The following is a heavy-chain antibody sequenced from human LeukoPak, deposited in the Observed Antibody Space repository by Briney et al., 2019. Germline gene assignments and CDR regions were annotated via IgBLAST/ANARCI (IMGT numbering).Heavy chain of an antibody. CDR1: GYTFSAYP. J-gene: IGHJ6*02. D-gene: IGHD2-2*01. Sequence: GASVKVSCKASGYTFSAYPMNWVRQAPGQGLEWMGRINPNSGGTNYAQKFQGRVTMTRDTSISTAYMELSRLRSDDTAVYYCARGSSTQPAMDVWGQGTTVTVSS. CDR2: INPNSGGT. CDR3: ARGSSTQPAMDV. V-gene: IGHV1-2*06.